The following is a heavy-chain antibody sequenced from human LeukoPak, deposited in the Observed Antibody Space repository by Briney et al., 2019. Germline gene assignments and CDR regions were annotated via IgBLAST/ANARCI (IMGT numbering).Heavy chain of an antibody. Sequence: GGSLRLSCAASGFTFSSYGMHWVRQAPGKGLDWVADIWFDGSEKYYADSVKGRFTISRDNSKNTLYLQMNSLRAEDTAVYYCAKSEGMATAPRGLDYWGQGSLVTVSS. CDR3: AKSEGMATAPRGLDY. CDR2: IWFDGSEK. J-gene: IGHJ4*02. CDR1: GFTFSSYG. V-gene: IGHV3-33*06. D-gene: IGHD5-24*01.